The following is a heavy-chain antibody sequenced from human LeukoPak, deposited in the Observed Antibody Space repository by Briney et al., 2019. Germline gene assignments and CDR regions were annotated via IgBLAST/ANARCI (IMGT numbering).Heavy chain of an antibody. Sequence: GASVKVSCKASGYTFTSYAMHWVRQAPGQRLEWMGWINPNSGGTNYAQKFQGRVTMTRDTSISTAYMELSRLRSDDTAVYYCAGGTSITMIVVALDYWGQGTLVTVSS. V-gene: IGHV1-2*02. J-gene: IGHJ4*02. CDR2: INPNSGGT. D-gene: IGHD3-22*01. CDR3: AGGTSITMIVVALDY. CDR1: GYTFTSYA.